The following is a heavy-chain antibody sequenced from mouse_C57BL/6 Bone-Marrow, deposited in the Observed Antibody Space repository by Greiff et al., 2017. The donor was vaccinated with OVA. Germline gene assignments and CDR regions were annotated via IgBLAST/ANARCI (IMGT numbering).Heavy chain of an antibody. V-gene: IGHV10-1*01. Sequence: EVKLMESGGGLVQPKGSLKLSCAASGFSFNTYAMNWVRQAPGKGLEWVARIRSKSNNYATYYADSVKDRFTISRDDSESMLYLQMNNLKTEDTAMYYCVRQSITTVVATEYFDVWGTGTTVTVSS. CDR3: VRQSITTVVATEYFDV. D-gene: IGHD1-1*01. CDR1: GFSFNTYA. J-gene: IGHJ1*03. CDR2: IRSKSNNYAT.